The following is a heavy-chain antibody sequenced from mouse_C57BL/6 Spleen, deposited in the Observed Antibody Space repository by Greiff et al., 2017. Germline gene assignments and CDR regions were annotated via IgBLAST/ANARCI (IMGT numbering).Heavy chain of an antibody. J-gene: IGHJ4*01. V-gene: IGHV2-6-1*01. CDR1: GFSLTSYG. D-gene: IGHD2-3*01. CDR2: IWSDGST. Sequence: QVQLKESGPGLVAPSQSLSITCTVSGFSLTSYGVHWVRQPPGKGLEWLVVIWSDGSTTYNSALKSRLSISKDNAKSQVFIKMNSLQTDDTAMYYCARQPDGYYYAMDYWGKGTSVTVSS. CDR3: ARQPDGYYYAMDY.